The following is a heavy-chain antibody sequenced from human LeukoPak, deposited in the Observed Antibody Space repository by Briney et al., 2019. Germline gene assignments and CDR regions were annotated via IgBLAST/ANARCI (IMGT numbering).Heavy chain of an antibody. CDR3: ARDYGEYYYDSSGYYGGFDY. J-gene: IGHJ4*02. CDR2: ISYDGSNK. V-gene: IGHV3-33*05. D-gene: IGHD3-22*01. CDR1: GFTFNSFG. Sequence: GGSLRLSCATSGFTFNSFGMHWARQAPGKGLEWVAFISYDGSNKDYADSVKGRFTISRDNAKNSLYLQMNSLRAEDTAVYYCARDYGEYYYDSSGYYGGFDYWGQGTLVTVSS.